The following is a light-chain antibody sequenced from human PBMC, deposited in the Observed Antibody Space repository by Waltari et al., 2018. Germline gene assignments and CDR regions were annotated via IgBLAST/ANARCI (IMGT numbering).Light chain of an antibody. CDR3: CSYAGGRPHVV. CDR1: SSYVGTYNL. J-gene: IGLJ2*01. Sequence: QSALTQPASVSGSPGPSITIPCPGTSSYVGTYNLVSWYQQHPGKAPKPMIYEGTKRPSGVSNRFSGSKSGNTASLTISGLQAEDEAHYYCCSYAGGRPHVVFGGGTQLTVL. CDR2: EGT. V-gene: IGLV2-23*01.